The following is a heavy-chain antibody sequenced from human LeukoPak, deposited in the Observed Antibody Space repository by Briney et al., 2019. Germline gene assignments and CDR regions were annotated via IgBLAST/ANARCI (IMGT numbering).Heavy chain of an antibody. J-gene: IGHJ4*02. CDR1: GGSISSSTYY. D-gene: IGHD4-17*01. CDR2: IYYSGNT. Sequence: SETLSLTSTVSGGSISSSTYYWGWIRQPPGKRVEWIGRIYYSGNTYYNPSLKSRVTKSIDTSKNQFSLKLSSVTAADTAVYYCASLTTVTTTYYFDDWGQGTLVIVSS. V-gene: IGHV4-39*01. CDR3: ASLTTVTTTYYFDD.